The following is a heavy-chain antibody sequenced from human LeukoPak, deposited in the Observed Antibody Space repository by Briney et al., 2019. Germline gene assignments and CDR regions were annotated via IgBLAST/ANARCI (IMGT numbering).Heavy chain of an antibody. V-gene: IGHV1-2*02. D-gene: IGHD3-22*01. Sequence: ASVKVSCKASGYTFTGYYMHWVRQAPGQGLEWMGWINPNSGGTNYAQKFQGRVTMTRDTSTSTAYMELSRLRSDDTAVYYCAREMVMGIDSSGSGDAFDIWGQGTMVTVSS. CDR2: INPNSGGT. J-gene: IGHJ3*02. CDR3: AREMVMGIDSSGSGDAFDI. CDR1: GYTFTGYY.